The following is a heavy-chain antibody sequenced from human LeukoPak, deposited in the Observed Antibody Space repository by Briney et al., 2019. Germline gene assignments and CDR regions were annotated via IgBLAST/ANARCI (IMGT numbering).Heavy chain of an antibody. V-gene: IGHV1-69*13. CDR2: IIPIFGTA. J-gene: IGHJ3*02. CDR3: ARDWNPPSDSHAFDI. D-gene: IGHD1-1*01. CDR1: GYTFTGYY. Sequence: SVKVSCRASGYTFTGYYMHWVRQAPGQGLEWMGGIIPIFGTANYAQKFQGRVTITADESTSTAYMELSSLRSEDTAVYYCARDWNPPSDSHAFDIRGQGTMVTVSS.